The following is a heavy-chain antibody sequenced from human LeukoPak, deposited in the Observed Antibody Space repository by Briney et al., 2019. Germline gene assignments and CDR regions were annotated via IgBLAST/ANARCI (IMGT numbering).Heavy chain of an antibody. CDR2: INGNGGST. Sequence: GGSLRLSCAASGFTFDNYGMSWVRQVPGKGLEWVSSINGNGGSTAYTDSVKGRFTISRDNPKNSLYLQMNSLRAEDTAVYYCARGATMIVVASFDYWGQGTLVTVSS. D-gene: IGHD3-22*01. J-gene: IGHJ4*02. CDR1: GFTFDNYG. CDR3: ARGATMIVVASFDY. V-gene: IGHV3-20*04.